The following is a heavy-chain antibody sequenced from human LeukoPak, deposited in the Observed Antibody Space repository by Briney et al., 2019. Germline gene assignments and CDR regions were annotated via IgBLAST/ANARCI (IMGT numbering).Heavy chain of an antibody. J-gene: IGHJ6*02. CDR1: GDSISSYY. CDR2: IYYSGST. D-gene: IGHD2-21*02. CDR3: ARVVTNFYYGMDV. V-gene: IGHV4-59*01. Sequence: PSETLSLTCTVSGDSISSYYWNWIRQSPGQGLEWIGYIYYSGSTNYNPSLESRVTMSVDTSKNQFSLKLSSVTAADTAVYYCARVVTNFYYGMDVWGRGTTVTVSS.